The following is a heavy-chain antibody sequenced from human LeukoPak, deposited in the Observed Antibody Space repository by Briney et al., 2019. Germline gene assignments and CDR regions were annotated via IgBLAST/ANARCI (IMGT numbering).Heavy chain of an antibody. D-gene: IGHD3-22*01. CDR1: GFTFSSYW. J-gene: IGHJ4*02. V-gene: IGHV3-7*03. Sequence: PGGSLRLSCEASGFTFSSYWMSWVRQVPGKGLEWVANMQQDGREEYYVDSVKGRFTISRDNAKNSLYLQMNSLRAEDTAVYYCAREVRAYDSSGYYLDYWGQGTLVTVSS. CDR2: MQQDGREE. CDR3: AREVRAYDSSGYYLDY.